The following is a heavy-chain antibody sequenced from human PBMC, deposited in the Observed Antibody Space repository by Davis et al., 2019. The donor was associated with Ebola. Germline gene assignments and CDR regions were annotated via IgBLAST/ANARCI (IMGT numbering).Heavy chain of an antibody. D-gene: IGHD5-18*01. CDR1: GGSFSDYF. CDR3: ARTTKTNVENSGLGYNFFDS. CDR2: ISHGGVS. J-gene: IGHJ5*01. V-gene: IGHV4-34*01. Sequence: SETLSLTCAVYGGSFSDYFWSWIRQSPGKGLEWIGKISHGGVSDYNPSLKSRVTISVDSSKNQFSLKIHSVTAADTAVYYCARTTKTNVENSGLGYNFFDSWGQGTLVTVST.